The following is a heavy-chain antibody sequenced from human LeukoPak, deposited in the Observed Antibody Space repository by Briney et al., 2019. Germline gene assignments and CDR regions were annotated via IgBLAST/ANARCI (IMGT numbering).Heavy chain of an antibody. CDR3: ARDRQELFDY. Sequence: SETLSLTCGVSGYSISSGYYWGWIRQPPGKGLEWIGSVYHSGSTYYNPSLKSRVTMSVDTSENQFSLKLSSVTAADTAVYYCARDRQELFDYWGQGTLVTVSS. CDR1: GYSISSGYY. J-gene: IGHJ4*02. V-gene: IGHV4-38-2*02. D-gene: IGHD1-26*01. CDR2: VYHSGST.